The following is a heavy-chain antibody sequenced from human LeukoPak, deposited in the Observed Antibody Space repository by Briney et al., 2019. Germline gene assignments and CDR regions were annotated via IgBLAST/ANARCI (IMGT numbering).Heavy chain of an antibody. D-gene: IGHD6-19*01. V-gene: IGHV3-9*01. Sequence: GGSLRLSCAASGFTFDDYAMHWVRQAPGKGLEGVSGISWNSGSIGYADSVKGRFTISRDNAKNSLYLQMNSLRAEDTAVYYCAKALRIAVAGWYFDLWGRGTLVTVSS. CDR1: GFTFDDYA. CDR2: ISWNSGSI. J-gene: IGHJ2*01. CDR3: AKALRIAVAGWYFDL.